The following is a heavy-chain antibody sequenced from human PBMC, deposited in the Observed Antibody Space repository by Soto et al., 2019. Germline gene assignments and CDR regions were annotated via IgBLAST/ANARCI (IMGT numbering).Heavy chain of an antibody. CDR3: SRDDSDWFFN. CDR1: GFTFGASN. D-gene: IGHD3-9*01. J-gene: IGHJ4*02. Sequence: PGGSLRLSCAASGFTFGASNLQWVRQASGKGLEWLGRIGSKVEIYATTYAASVKGWFTISRDDSKKTAYLQMNNLESEDTAVYYCSRDDSDWFFNWGRGTLVTVSS. CDR2: IGSKVEIYAT. V-gene: IGHV3-73*01.